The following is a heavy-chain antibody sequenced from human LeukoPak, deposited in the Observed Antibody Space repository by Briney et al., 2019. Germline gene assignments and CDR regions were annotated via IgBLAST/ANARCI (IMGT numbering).Heavy chain of an antibody. Sequence: SQTLSLNCAISGDSVSSNTAAWNWLRQSPSRGLEWLGRTYYRSKWFNNYAISVKSRITIDPDTSKNHFSLQLNSVTPEDTAVYYCAKEGARGSLAYWGQGTLVTVSS. V-gene: IGHV6-1*01. CDR2: TYYRSKWFN. CDR1: GDSVSSNTAA. J-gene: IGHJ4*02. CDR3: AKEGARGSLAY. D-gene: IGHD3-16*02.